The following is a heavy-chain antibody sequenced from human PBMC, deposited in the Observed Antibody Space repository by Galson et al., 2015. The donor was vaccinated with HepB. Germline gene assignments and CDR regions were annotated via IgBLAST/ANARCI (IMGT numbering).Heavy chain of an antibody. D-gene: IGHD3-22*01. CDR1: GGTFSSYT. CDR3: AREVADYYDSSGYYFFDY. J-gene: IGHJ4*02. CDR2: IIPILGIA. V-gene: IGHV1-69*04. Sequence: SVKVSCKASGGTFSSYTISWVRQAPGQGLEWMGRIIPILGIANYAQKFQGRVTITADKSTSTAYMELSSLRSEDTAVYYCAREVADYYDSSGYYFFDYWVQGTLVTVSS.